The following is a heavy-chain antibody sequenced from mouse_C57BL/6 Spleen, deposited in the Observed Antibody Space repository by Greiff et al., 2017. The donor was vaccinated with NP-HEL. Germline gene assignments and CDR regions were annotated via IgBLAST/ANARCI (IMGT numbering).Heavy chain of an antibody. J-gene: IGHJ4*01. CDR3: TTPSTVVRGDYAMDY. Sequence: EVQLQQSGAELVRPGASVKLSCTASGFNIKDDYMHWVKQRPEQGLEWIGWIDPENGDTEYASKFQGKATITADTSSNTAYLQLSSLTSEDTAVYYCTTPSTVVRGDYAMDYWGQGTSVTVSS. CDR1: GFNIKDDY. V-gene: IGHV14-4*01. CDR2: IDPENGDT. D-gene: IGHD1-1*01.